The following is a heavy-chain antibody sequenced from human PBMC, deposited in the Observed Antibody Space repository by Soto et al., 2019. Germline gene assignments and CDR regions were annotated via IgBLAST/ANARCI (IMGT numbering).Heavy chain of an antibody. V-gene: IGHV4-61*01. CDR2: IYYSGST. Sequence: SETLSLTCTVSGGSVSSGSYYWSWIRQPPGKGLEWIGYIYYSGSTNYNPSLKSRVTISVDTSKNQFSLKLSSVTAADTAVYYCAKGRSYYYYGVDVWGQGTTVTVSS. CDR3: AKGRSYYYYGVDV. CDR1: GGSVSSGSYY. J-gene: IGHJ6*02.